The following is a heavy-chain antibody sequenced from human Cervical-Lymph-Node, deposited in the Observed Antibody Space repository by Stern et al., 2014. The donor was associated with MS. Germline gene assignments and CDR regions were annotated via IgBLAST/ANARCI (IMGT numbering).Heavy chain of an antibody. V-gene: IGHV4-59*01. CDR1: GGSISTYY. CDR2: IYYSGST. Sequence: QVQLVQSGPGLVKPSETLSLTCTVSGGSISTYYWSWIRQPPGKGLEWIGYIYYSGSTNYNPSLKSRVTISVDTSKNQFSLKLSSVTAADTAVYYCARAYSYGYDFDYWGQGTLVTVSS. CDR3: ARAYSYGYDFDY. J-gene: IGHJ4*02. D-gene: IGHD5-18*01.